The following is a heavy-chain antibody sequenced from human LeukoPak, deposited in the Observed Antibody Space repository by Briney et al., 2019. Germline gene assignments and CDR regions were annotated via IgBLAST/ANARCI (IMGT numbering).Heavy chain of an antibody. J-gene: IGHJ4*02. D-gene: IGHD1-1*01. Sequence: GGSLRLSCAASGFTFSSYGMHWVRQAPGKGLEWVAVISYDGSNKYYADSVKGRFTISRDTLKNTVYLQMFSLRPEDTAIYYCARAGPNDHRFDYWGQGTLVAVSS. CDR2: ISYDGSNK. V-gene: IGHV3-30*03. CDR3: ARAGPNDHRFDY. CDR1: GFTFSSYG.